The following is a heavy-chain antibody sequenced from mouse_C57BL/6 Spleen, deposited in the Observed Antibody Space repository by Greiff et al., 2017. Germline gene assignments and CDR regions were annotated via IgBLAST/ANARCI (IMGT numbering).Heavy chain of an antibody. CDR3: TGGTMKGFDD. V-gene: IGHV6-3*01. CDR1: GFTFSNYW. D-gene: IGHD2-4*01. J-gene: IGHJ2*01. CDR2: IRLKSDNYAT. Sequence: EVMLVESGGGLVQPGGSMKLSCVASGFTFSNYWMNWVRQSPEKGLEWVAQIRLKSDNYATHYAESVKGRFTISRDDSKSSVYLQMNNLRAEDTGIYYCTGGTMKGFDDWGQGTTLTVSS.